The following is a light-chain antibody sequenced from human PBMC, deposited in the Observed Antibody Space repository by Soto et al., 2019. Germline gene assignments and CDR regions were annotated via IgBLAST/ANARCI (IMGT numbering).Light chain of an antibody. CDR1: SSDVGGYNY. Sequence: QSALTQPASVSGSPGQSITISCTGTSSDVGGYNYVSWYQKYPGKAPKLMIYDVSNRPSGVSNRFSSSKSGNTASLTISGLQADDEADYYCSSYTSSYTWLFGGGTKVTVL. CDR3: SSYTSSYTWL. CDR2: DVS. J-gene: IGLJ3*02. V-gene: IGLV2-14*01.